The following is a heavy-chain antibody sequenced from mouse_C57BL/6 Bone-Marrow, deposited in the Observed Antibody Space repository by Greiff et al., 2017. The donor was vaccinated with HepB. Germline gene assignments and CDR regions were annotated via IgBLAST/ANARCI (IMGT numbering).Heavy chain of an antibody. Sequence: EVKLMESGGGLVKPGGSLKLSCAASGFTFSDYGMHWVRQAPAKGLEWVAYISSGSSTIYYADTVKGRFTISRDNAKNTLCLQMTSLRSEDTAMYYCARGDYRNLEGFAYWGQGTLVTVSA. V-gene: IGHV5-17*01. J-gene: IGHJ3*01. D-gene: IGHD2-5*01. CDR1: GFTFSDYG. CDR2: ISSGSSTI. CDR3: ARGDYRNLEGFAY.